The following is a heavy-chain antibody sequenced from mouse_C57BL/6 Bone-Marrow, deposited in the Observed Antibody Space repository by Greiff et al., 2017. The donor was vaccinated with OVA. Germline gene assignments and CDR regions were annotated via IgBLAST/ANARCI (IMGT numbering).Heavy chain of an antibody. D-gene: IGHD2-3*01. Sequence: QVQLQQSGAELARPGASVKLSCKASGYTFTSYGISWVKQRTGQGLEWIGEIYPRSGNTYYNEKFKGKATLTADKSSSTAYMELRSLTSEDSAVYFCARWLLRGAWFAYWGQGTLVTVSA. J-gene: IGHJ3*01. CDR1: GYTFTSYG. CDR3: ARWLLRGAWFAY. V-gene: IGHV1-81*01. CDR2: IYPRSGNT.